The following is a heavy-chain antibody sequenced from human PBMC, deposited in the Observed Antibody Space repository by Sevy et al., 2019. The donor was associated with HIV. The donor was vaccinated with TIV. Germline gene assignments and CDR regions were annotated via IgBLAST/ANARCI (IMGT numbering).Heavy chain of an antibody. Sequence: ASVTVSCKASGGTFSSYAISWVRQAPGQGLEWMGRIIPIFGTANYAQKFQGRVTITADESTSTAYMELSSLRSEDTAVYYCARAGFYYGSGSSLDYWGQGTLVTVSS. CDR3: ARAGFYYGSGSSLDY. CDR1: GGTFSSYA. D-gene: IGHD3-10*01. J-gene: IGHJ4*02. CDR2: IIPIFGTA. V-gene: IGHV1-69*13.